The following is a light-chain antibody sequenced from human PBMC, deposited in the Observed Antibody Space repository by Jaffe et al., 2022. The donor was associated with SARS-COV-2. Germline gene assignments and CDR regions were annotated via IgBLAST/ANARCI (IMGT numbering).Light chain of an antibody. CDR3: QQRGSWPLLT. CDR1: QSLANS. J-gene: IGKJ4*01. Sequence: EIVLTQSPATLSLSPGERATLSCRASQSLANSLAWYQQKPGQAPRLLIYDASNRATGIPARFSGSGSGTDFTLTISSLEPEDFAVYYCQQRGSWPLLTFGAGTRVEIK. CDR2: DAS. V-gene: IGKV3-11*01.